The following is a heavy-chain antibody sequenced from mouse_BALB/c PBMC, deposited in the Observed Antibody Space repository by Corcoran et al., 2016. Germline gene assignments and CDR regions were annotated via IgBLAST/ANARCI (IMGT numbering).Heavy chain of an antibody. V-gene: IGHV9-1*02. J-gene: IGHJ4*01. CDR3: ARTLVYYAMDY. Sequence: QRQLVRAGHELKKRGETVKMSCKASGYTFITYGMNWVKQATGKGLKWMGWINTYTGEPTYADDFQGRFAFSLETAASPASLQINNLKNEDMATYFCARTLVYYAMDYWGQATSVTVSS. CDR1: GYTFITYG. CDR2: INTYTGEP.